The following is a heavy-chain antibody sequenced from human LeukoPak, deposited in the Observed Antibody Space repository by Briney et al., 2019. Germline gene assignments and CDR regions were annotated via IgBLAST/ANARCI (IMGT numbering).Heavy chain of an antibody. CDR3: ARDGASGYLADY. V-gene: IGHV1-2*02. Sequence: GASVKVSCKASGYTLTGYYMHWVRQAPGQGLEWMGWINPNSGGTNYAEKFQGRVTMTRDTSISTAYMELSRLGSDDTAVYSCARDGASGYLADYWGQGTLVTVSS. CDR1: GYTLTGYY. D-gene: IGHD3-3*01. J-gene: IGHJ4*02. CDR2: INPNSGGT.